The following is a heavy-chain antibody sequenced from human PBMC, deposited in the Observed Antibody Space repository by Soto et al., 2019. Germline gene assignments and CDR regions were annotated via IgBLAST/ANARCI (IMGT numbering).Heavy chain of an antibody. V-gene: IGHV5-10-1*01. J-gene: IGHJ6*02. D-gene: IGHD2-2*01. CDR1: GYSFTSYW. CDR3: ARSTVPAANHYYYYYGMDV. CDR2: IDPSDSYT. Sequence: GESLKISCKGSGYSFTSYWIGWVRQMPGKGLEWMGRIDPSDSYTNYSPSFQGHVTISADKSISTAYLQWSSLKASDTAMYYCARSTVPAANHYYYYYGMDVWGQGTTVSVSS.